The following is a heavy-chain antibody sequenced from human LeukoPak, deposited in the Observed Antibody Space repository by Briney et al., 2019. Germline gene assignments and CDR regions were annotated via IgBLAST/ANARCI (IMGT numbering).Heavy chain of an antibody. Sequence: GGSLRLSCAAAGFTFSSFGMHWVRQTPDKGLEWVAFIRYDGNNKYYADSVKGRFTISRDSSKNTLYLQMNSLRAEDTAVYYCAKDTATNNPYYFDYWGQGTLVTVSS. D-gene: IGHD2-15*01. V-gene: IGHV3-30*02. CDR3: AKDTATNNPYYFDY. J-gene: IGHJ4*02. CDR1: GFTFSSFG. CDR2: IRYDGNNK.